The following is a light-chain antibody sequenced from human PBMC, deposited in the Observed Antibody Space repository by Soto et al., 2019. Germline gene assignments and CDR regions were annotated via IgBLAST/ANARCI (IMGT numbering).Light chain of an antibody. CDR3: QQSYSTPWT. V-gene: IGKV1-39*01. J-gene: IGKJ1*01. CDR1: HNTRGY. Sequence: DIQMTQSPSSLSASVRDRVTITCRASHNTRGYLNWYQQKPGKAPKLLIYAASNLQSGIPSRFSGSGSETDFTLTISSLQPEDFATYYCQQSYSTPWTFGQRTKVEIK. CDR2: AAS.